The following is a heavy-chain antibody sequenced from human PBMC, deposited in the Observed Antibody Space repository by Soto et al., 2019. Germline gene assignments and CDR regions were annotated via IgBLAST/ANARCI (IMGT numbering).Heavy chain of an antibody. CDR2: IHYSGST. V-gene: IGHV4-59*08. Sequence: QVQLQESGPGLVKPSETLSLTCTVSGGSISTYYWSWIRQPPGKGLVWIGYIHYSGSTNYDPSLKSRVTVSVDTSKNQSSRKLSSETAADTAVYYSARRYYGGNYWYFDLWGRGTLVTVSS. CDR1: GGSISTYY. CDR3: ARRYYGGNYWYFDL. J-gene: IGHJ2*01. D-gene: IGHD4-17*01.